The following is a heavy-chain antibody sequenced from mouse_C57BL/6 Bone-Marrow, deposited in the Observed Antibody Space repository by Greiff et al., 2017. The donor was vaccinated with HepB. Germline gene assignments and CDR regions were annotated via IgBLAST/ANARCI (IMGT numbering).Heavy chain of an antibody. J-gene: IGHJ1*03. CDR1: GFTFSSYA. V-gene: IGHV5-9-1*02. D-gene: IGHD1-1*01. CDR2: ISSGGDYI. CDR3: TRERIYYYGSSYWYFDV. Sequence: DVQLVESGEGLVKPGGSLKLSCAASGFTFSSYAMSWVRQTPEKRLEWVAYISSGGDYIYYADTVKGRFTISRDNARNTLYLQMSSLKSEDTAMYYCTRERIYYYGSSYWYFDVWGTGTTVTVSS.